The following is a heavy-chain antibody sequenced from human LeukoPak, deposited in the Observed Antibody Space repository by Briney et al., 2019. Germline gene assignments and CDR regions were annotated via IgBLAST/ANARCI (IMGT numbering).Heavy chain of an antibody. V-gene: IGHV4-59*08. Sequence: SETLSLTCSVSGGFISGYYWSWIRQPPGKELEWIGYVYYSENTKYNPSLESRVTISLDTSKNQFSLRLNSVTTADTAVYFCTRRVAITGTPKAYFDYWGQGILVTVPS. D-gene: IGHD1-20*01. CDR2: VYYSENT. CDR3: TRRVAITGTPKAYFDY. CDR1: GGFISGYY. J-gene: IGHJ4*02.